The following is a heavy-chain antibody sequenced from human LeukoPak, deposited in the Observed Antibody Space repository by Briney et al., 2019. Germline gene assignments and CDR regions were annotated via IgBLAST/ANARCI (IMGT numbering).Heavy chain of an antibody. CDR2: ISGSGGST. V-gene: IGHV3-23*01. D-gene: IGHD6-13*01. J-gene: IGHJ4*02. Sequence: PGGSLRLSCAASGFTFNNYAMSWVRQAPGKGLEWVSVISGSGGSTYYADSVKGRFTISRDTSKNTLYLQMNSLRAEDTAVYYCARVGIAAAPPRYFDYWGQGTLVTVSS. CDR1: GFTFNNYA. CDR3: ARVGIAAAPPRYFDY.